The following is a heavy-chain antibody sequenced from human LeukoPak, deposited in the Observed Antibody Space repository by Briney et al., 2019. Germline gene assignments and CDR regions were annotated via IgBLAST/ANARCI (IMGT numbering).Heavy chain of an antibody. CDR2: IYHSGST. J-gene: IGHJ4*02. D-gene: IGHD2-15*01. Sequence: SETLSLTCTVSGGSISSGGYYWSCIRRPPGKGLECIGYIYHSGSTYYNPSLKSRVTISVDRSKNQFSLKLSSVTAADTAVYYCARDQGGYCSGGSCYGEGYWGQGTLVTVSS. V-gene: IGHV4-30-2*01. CDR3: ARDQGGYCSGGSCYGEGY. CDR1: GGSISSGGYY.